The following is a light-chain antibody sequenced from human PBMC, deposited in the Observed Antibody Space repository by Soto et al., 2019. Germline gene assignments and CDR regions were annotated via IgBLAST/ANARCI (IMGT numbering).Light chain of an antibody. CDR3: QQYGSSPRT. Sequence: EIVLTQSPGTLSLSPGERATLSCRASQSVSGSYLTWYQQKPGQAPRLLIYGASSRATGIPDRFSGSGSGTDFTRTISRLEPEDFAVYYCQQYGSSPRTFGQGTKVEIK. V-gene: IGKV3-20*01. CDR1: QSVSGSY. J-gene: IGKJ1*01. CDR2: GAS.